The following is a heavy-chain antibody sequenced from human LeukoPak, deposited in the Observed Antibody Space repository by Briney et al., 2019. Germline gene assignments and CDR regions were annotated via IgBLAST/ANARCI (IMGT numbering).Heavy chain of an antibody. CDR2: INPTTGHT. CDR1: GFTLTAYY. J-gene: IGHJ5*02. D-gene: IGHD3-10*01. Sequence: GASVKVSCEAFGFTLTAYYVRWFRQAPGQGLEWLGWINPTTGHTKNAEKLQGRVTMTRDTPITTVYMELNRLRSDDTATYYCARGGSGMVDLWGQGTLVSVSS. CDR3: ARGGSGMVDL. V-gene: IGHV1-2*02.